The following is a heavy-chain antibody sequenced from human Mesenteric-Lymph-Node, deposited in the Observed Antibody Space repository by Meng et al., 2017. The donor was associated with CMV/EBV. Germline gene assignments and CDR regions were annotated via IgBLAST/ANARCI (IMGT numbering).Heavy chain of an antibody. CDR3: ARLSPELRFLEWLSRGGMDV. CDR2: ISSSSSYI. D-gene: IGHD3-3*01. Sequence: GGSLRLSCAASGFTFSSYSMNWVRQAPGKGLEWVSSISSSSSYIYYADSVKGRFTISRDNAKNSLYLQMNSLRAEDTAVYYCARLSPELRFLEWLSRGGMDVWGQGTTVTVSS. V-gene: IGHV3-21*01. CDR1: GFTFSSYS. J-gene: IGHJ6*02.